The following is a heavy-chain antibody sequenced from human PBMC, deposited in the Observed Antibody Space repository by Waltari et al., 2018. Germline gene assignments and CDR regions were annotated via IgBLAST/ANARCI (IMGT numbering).Heavy chain of an antibody. J-gene: IGHJ3*02. CDR3: ARGRSDWTLDAFDI. CDR2: IIPSLGIA. D-gene: IGHD1-26*01. CDR1: GGTFSSYA. V-gene: IGHV1-69*10. Sequence: QVQLVQSGAEVKKPGSSVKVSCKTSGGTFSSYAISWVRQAPGQGLEWMGGIIPSLGIANYAQKFQGRVTITADKSTSTAYMELSSLRSEDTAVNYCARGRSDWTLDAFDIWGQGTMVTVSS.